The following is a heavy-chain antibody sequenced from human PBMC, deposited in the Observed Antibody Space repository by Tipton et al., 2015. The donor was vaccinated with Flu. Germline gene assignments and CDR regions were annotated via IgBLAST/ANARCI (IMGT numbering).Heavy chain of an antibody. CDR3: ARAGGRDGYQKPGYYYGMDV. D-gene: IGHD5-24*01. V-gene: IGHV3-74*01. Sequence: SLRLSCAASGFTFSSYWMHWVRQAPGKGLVWVSRINSDGSSTSYADSVKGRFTISRDNAKNTLYLQMNSLRAEDTAVYYCARAGGRDGYQKPGYYYGMDVWGQGTTVPVSS. CDR1: GFTFSSYW. CDR2: INSDGSST. J-gene: IGHJ6*02.